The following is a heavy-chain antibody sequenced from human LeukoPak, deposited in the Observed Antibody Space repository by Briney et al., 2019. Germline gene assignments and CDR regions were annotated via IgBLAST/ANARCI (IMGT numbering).Heavy chain of an antibody. CDR2: IYTSGST. Sequence: SETLSLTCTVSGGSISSGSYYWSWIRQPAGKGLEWIGRIYTSGSTNYNPSLKSRVTISVDTSKNQFSLKLSSATAADTAVYYCARGEYYDSSGYYPLHLDYWGQGTLVTVSS. CDR1: GGSISSGSYY. V-gene: IGHV4-61*02. J-gene: IGHJ4*02. D-gene: IGHD3-22*01. CDR3: ARGEYYDSSGYYPLHLDY.